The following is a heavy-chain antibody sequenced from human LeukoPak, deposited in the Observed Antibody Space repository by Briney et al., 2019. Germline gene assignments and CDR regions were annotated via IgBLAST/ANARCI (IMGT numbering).Heavy chain of an antibody. J-gene: IGHJ4*02. V-gene: IGHV3-21*01. Sequence: PGGSLRLSCAASGFTFSTYSMHWVRQSPGKGLEWVSSITRSSHYLYYADSVKGRFTISRDDAKNSPYLQLDSLRAEDTAVYYCARDYCSGLSCYATLFDYWGQGTLVTVSS. CDR2: ITRSSHYL. CDR3: ARDYCSGLSCYATLFDY. D-gene: IGHD2-15*01. CDR1: GFTFSTYS.